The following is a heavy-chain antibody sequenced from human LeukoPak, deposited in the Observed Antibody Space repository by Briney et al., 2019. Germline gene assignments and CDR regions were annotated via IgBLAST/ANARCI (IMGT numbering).Heavy chain of an antibody. Sequence: GGSLRLSCAASGFTFNDYYMSWIRQAPGKGLGWLSYINIGGTNTHYADSVKGRFTISRDNAKNSLYLQMNSLRAEDTAVYYCARDRATMTLGGDDAFDIWGQGTMVTVSS. CDR3: ARDRATMTLGGDDAFDI. CDR1: GFTFNDYY. CDR2: INIGGTNT. D-gene: IGHD3-22*01. J-gene: IGHJ3*02. V-gene: IGHV3-11*01.